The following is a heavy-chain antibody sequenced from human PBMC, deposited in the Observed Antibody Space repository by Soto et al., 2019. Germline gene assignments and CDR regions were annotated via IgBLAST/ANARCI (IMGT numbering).Heavy chain of an antibody. CDR3: AAERLLYGMGG. CDR1: GFTFSSSS. CDR2: IVVGSGDT. Sequence: QMQLVQSGPEVRKPGTSVKVSCKASGFTFSSSSVQWVRQARGQRLEWIGWIVVGSGDTNYAQKFQERVTITRDMSTTTAYMDLSSLRSEDTAVYYCAAERLLYGMGGWGQGTRVTVSS. J-gene: IGHJ6*02. V-gene: IGHV1-58*01.